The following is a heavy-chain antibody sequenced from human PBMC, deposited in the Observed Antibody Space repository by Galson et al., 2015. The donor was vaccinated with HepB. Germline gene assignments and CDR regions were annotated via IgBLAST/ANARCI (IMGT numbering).Heavy chain of an antibody. CDR2: IIPILRIA. CDR3: ARAPGLSDGYSYGFDY. D-gene: IGHD5-18*01. J-gene: IGHJ4*02. Sequence: QSGAEVKKPGASVKVSCKASGYTFTSYGISWVRQAPGQGLEWMGRIIPILRIANYAQKFQGRVTITADKSTSTAYMELSSLRSEDTAVYYCARAPGLSDGYSYGFDYWGQGTLVTVSS. CDR1: GYTFTSYG. V-gene: IGHV1-69*04.